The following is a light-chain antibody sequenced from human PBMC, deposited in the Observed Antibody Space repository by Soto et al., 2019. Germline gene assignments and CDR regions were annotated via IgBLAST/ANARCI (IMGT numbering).Light chain of an antibody. CDR1: QTVFYSSNNKNY. CDR3: QQYYGTPVT. J-gene: IGKJ1*01. Sequence: DIVMTQSPDSLAVSLGERATINCKSSQTVFYSSNNKNYLAWYQQKPGQPPKLLIYWASARDSGVPDRFSGSGSGTDFTLTISSLQAEDVAIYYCQQYYGTPVTFGPGTKVEIK. V-gene: IGKV4-1*01. CDR2: WAS.